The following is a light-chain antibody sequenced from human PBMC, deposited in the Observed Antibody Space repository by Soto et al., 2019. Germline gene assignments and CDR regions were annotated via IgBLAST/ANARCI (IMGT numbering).Light chain of an antibody. Sequence: QSVLTQPASVSGSPGQSITISCTGTSSDVGSYNLVSWYQQHPGKAPKLMIYEGSKRPSGVSNRFSGSKSGNTASLTISGLQAEDEADYYCCSYAGSSTGGGYVFGTGTKLTVL. J-gene: IGLJ1*01. CDR3: CSYAGSSTGGGYV. V-gene: IGLV2-23*01. CDR2: EGS. CDR1: SSDVGSYNL.